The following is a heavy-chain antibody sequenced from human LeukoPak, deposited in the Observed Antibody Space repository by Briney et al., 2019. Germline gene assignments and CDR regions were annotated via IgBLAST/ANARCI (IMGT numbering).Heavy chain of an antibody. J-gene: IGHJ4*02. CDR2: INHSGST. Sequence: SETLSLTCAVYGGSFNGYYWSWIRQAPGKWLEWIGEINHSGSTNYNPSLKSRVTISVDTSKNQFSLKLSSVTPADTAMYYCARGRTTLNYWGQGTLVTVSS. CDR3: ARGRTTLNY. V-gene: IGHV4-34*01. CDR1: GGSFNGYY. D-gene: IGHD4-17*01.